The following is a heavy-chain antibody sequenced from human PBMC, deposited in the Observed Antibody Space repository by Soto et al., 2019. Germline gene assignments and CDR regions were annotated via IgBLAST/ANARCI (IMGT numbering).Heavy chain of an antibody. Sequence: GGSLRLSCAASGFTFSSYAMSWVRQAPGKGLEWVSAISGSGGSTYYADSVKGRFTISRDNSKNTLYLQMNSLRAEDTAVYYCAKDGRLWFGELFPYYFDYWGQGTLVTVSS. J-gene: IGHJ4*02. D-gene: IGHD3-10*01. CDR3: AKDGRLWFGELFPYYFDY. CDR2: ISGSGGST. V-gene: IGHV3-23*01. CDR1: GFTFSSYA.